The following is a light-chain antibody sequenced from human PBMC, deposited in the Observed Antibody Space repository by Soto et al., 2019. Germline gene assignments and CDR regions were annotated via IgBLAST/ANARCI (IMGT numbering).Light chain of an antibody. Sequence: QSVLTQPPSASGTPGQRVTISCSGSSSNIGSNTVNWYQQLPGTAPKLLIYSDNQRPSGVPDRFSGSKSGTSASLAISGLQSEDEADYYGAAWDDSLNGSNWVFGGGTKVTVL. CDR3: AAWDDSLNGSNWV. J-gene: IGLJ3*02. CDR2: SDN. V-gene: IGLV1-44*01. CDR1: SSNIGSNT.